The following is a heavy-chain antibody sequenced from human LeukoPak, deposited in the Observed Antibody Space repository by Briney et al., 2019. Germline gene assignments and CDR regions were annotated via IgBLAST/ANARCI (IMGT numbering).Heavy chain of an antibody. J-gene: IGHJ4*02. CDR2: ISGSGGST. CDR3: AKDHQLGIRKGFDY. D-gene: IGHD7-27*01. V-gene: IGHV3-23*01. CDR1: GFTFSSYA. Sequence: GGSLRPSCAASGFTFSSYAMSWVRQAPGKGLEWVSAISGSGGSTYYADSVKGRFTISRDNSKNTLYLQMNSLRAEDTAVYYCAKDHQLGIRKGFDYWGQGTLVTVSS.